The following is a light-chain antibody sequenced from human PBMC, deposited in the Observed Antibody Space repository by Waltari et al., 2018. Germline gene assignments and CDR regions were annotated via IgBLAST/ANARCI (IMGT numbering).Light chain of an antibody. V-gene: IGLV3-10*01. CDR2: EDT. Sequence: SYELTQPPSVSVSPGQTARITCSGSALPRKYAFWYQQKSGQAPVLVIYEDTKRPSGRPERCSGSTSGTTNTLTIIGAQVEDDADYYCYSTDGGGTHNGVFGGGTKLTVL. J-gene: IGLJ3*02. CDR3: YSTDGGGTHNGV. CDR1: ALPRKY.